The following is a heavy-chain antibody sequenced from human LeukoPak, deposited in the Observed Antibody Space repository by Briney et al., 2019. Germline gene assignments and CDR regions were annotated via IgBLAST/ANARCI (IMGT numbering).Heavy chain of an antibody. Sequence: GGPLRLSCAASGFTFSSYSMNWVRQAPGKGLEWVSYISSSSSTIYYADSVKGRFTISRDNAKNSLYLQMNSLRAEDTAVYYCARGDSPHYYGSGSPDLFDYWGQGTLVTVSS. CDR3: ARGDSPHYYGSGSPDLFDY. CDR1: GFTFSSYS. V-gene: IGHV3-48*04. J-gene: IGHJ4*02. CDR2: ISSSSSTI. D-gene: IGHD3-10*01.